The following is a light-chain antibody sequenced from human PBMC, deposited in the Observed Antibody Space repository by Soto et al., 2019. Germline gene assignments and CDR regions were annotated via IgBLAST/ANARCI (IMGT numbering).Light chain of an antibody. V-gene: IGKV3D-20*01. J-gene: IGKJ5*01. CDR3: HQYATSPIT. Sequence: EVVLTQSPATLSLSPGERATLSCWASQSVGSRYLAWYQQKPGLAPRLLIYDTSFRATGIPDRFSGSGSGTDFTLTISRLEPEDFAVYYCHQYATSPITFGQGTRLDVK. CDR1: QSVGSRY. CDR2: DTS.